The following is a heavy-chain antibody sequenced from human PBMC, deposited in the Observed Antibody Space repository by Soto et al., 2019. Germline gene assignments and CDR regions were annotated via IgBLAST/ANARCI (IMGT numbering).Heavy chain of an antibody. CDR2: ISSSSSDI. CDR3: ARAQPGYSYGYGLGY. J-gene: IGHJ4*02. Sequence: EVQLVESGGGVVKPGGSLRLSCAASGFTFSSYSMNWVRQAPGKGLEWVSSISSSSSDIYYADSVKGRFTISRDNAKNSLYLQMNRLRAEETAVYYCARAQPGYSYGYGLGYWGQGTLVTVSS. CDR1: GFTFSSYS. V-gene: IGHV3-21*01. D-gene: IGHD5-18*01.